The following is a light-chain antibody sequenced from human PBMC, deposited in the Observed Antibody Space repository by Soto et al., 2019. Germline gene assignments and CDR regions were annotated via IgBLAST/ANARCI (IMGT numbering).Light chain of an antibody. Sequence: QSALTQPASVSGSPGQSITISCTGTSSDVGSYNLVSWYQQHPGKAPKLMIYKGSKRPSGVSDRFSGSKSGNTASLTISGLQAEDEADYYCSSSAGSSAAVFGGGTKLTVL. V-gene: IGLV2-23*01. J-gene: IGLJ3*02. CDR2: KGS. CDR1: SSDVGSYNL. CDR3: SSSAGSSAAV.